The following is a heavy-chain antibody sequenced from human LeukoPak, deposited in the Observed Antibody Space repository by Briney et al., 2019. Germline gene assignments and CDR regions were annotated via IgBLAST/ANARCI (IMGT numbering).Heavy chain of an antibody. J-gene: IGHJ6*02. D-gene: IGHD1-1*01. Sequence: SETLSLTCAVYGGSFSGHYWTWIRQPPGKGLEWIGEIHESGSTRYNPSLKSRVTISVDTSKNQFSLKLSSVTAADTAVYYCARSRYGLDGMDVWGQGTTVTVSS. CDR1: GGSFSGHY. CDR2: IHESGST. CDR3: ARSRYGLDGMDV. V-gene: IGHV4-34*01.